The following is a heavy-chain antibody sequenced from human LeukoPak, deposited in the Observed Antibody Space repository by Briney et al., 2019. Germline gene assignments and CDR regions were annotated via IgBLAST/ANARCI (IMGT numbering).Heavy chain of an antibody. CDR2: IKEGGSEK. V-gene: IGHV3-7*01. D-gene: IGHD6-6*01. CDR3: ARDQYSSSSRELDY. Sequence: GGSLRLSCEASGFTFSSYWMSWVRQAPGEGLEWVANIKEGGSEKYYVDSVKGRFTISRDNSKNTLYLQMNSLRAEDTAVYYCARDQYSSSSRELDYWGQGTLVTVSS. J-gene: IGHJ4*02. CDR1: GFTFSSYW.